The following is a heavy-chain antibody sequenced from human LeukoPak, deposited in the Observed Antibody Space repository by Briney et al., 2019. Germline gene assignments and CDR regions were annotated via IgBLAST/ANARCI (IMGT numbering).Heavy chain of an antibody. D-gene: IGHD6-19*01. J-gene: IGHJ3*02. CDR3: AKPGYSSGWYYAFDI. V-gene: IGHV3-30*02. CDR2: IRYDGSKS. CDR1: GFTFNSYG. Sequence: GGSLRLSCAASGFTFNSYGMHWVRQAPGKGLEWVAFIRYDGSKSYFADSVKGRFALSRDNSKNTLYLQMNSLRAEDTAVYYCAKPGYSSGWYYAFDIWGQGTMVTVSS.